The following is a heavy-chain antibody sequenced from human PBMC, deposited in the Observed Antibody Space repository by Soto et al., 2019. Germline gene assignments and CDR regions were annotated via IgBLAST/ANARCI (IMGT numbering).Heavy chain of an antibody. J-gene: IGHJ6*02. CDR1: SGPTSSHN. CDR2: VYSTGGT. V-gene: IGHV4-59*08. D-gene: IGHD1-1*01. CDR3: VRQGIGNLHGLVDV. Sequence: QVQLQQSGPGLVKPSETLSLTCSVSSGPTSSHNWGWIRQTPGRGPEWIGYVYSTGGTSYNPSLNSRVTISADTSTNHISLTLTSVTAADTAVYYCVRQGIGNLHGLVDVWGQGTTVRVSS.